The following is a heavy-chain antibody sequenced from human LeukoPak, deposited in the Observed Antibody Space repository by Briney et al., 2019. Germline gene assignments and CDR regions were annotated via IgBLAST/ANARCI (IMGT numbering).Heavy chain of an antibody. Sequence: GGSLRLSCAASGFTFSNAWMSWVRQARGKGLEWVGRIKRETDGGTTDYAAPVKGRFTISRDDSKNTLYLQMNNLKTEDTAVYYCTTGGSIFGPDYWGQGTLVTVSS. J-gene: IGHJ4*02. CDR2: IKRETDGGTT. V-gene: IGHV3-15*01. CDR1: GFTFSNAW. CDR3: TTGGSIFGPDY. D-gene: IGHD3-3*01.